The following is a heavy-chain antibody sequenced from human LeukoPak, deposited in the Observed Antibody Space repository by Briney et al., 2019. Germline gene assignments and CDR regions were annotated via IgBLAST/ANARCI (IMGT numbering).Heavy chain of an antibody. CDR2: ISGGGGST. Sequence: GRSLRLSCVASEITFIGYAMSWVRQVPRKVKEWDSVISGGGGSTYYAGSVKGRFTISRDNSKNTLYLQINSLRAEDTAVYYCAKDRQGFGFGEQLDYYYMDVWGKGTTVTVSS. V-gene: IGHV3-23*01. CDR3: AKDRQGFGFGEQLDYYYMDV. J-gene: IGHJ6*03. D-gene: IGHD3-10*01. CDR1: EITFIGYA.